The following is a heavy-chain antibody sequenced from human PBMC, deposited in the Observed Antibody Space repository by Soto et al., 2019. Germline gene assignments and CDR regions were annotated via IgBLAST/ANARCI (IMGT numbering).Heavy chain of an antibody. CDR1: GDSVSSNTGS. D-gene: IGHD5-12*01. CDR3: AKGDNLGPKTGYAFDP. Sequence: QSLSSTAAISGDSVSSNTGSCNWIRQTPSRCLEWLGRTYFRSKWYNDYAVSVKSRIIINPDTSNNQFSLQLNSVTPEDTAVYFCAKGDNLGPKTGYAFDPWGQGIMVTVSS. CDR2: TYFRSKWYN. J-gene: IGHJ5*02. V-gene: IGHV6-1*01.